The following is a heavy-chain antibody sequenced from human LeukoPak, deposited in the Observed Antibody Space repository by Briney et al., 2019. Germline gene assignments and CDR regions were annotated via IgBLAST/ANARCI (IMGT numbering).Heavy chain of an antibody. CDR2: INPNSGGT. D-gene: IGHD3-10*01. CDR3: ARVRAGNRFGYYFDY. Sequence: GASVKVSCKASGYTFTGYYMHWVRQAPGQGLEWMGWINPNSGGTNYAQKFQGRVTMTRDTSISIAYMELSRLRSDGTAVYYCARVRAGNRFGYYFDYWGQGTLVTVSS. J-gene: IGHJ4*02. CDR1: GYTFTGYY. V-gene: IGHV1-2*02.